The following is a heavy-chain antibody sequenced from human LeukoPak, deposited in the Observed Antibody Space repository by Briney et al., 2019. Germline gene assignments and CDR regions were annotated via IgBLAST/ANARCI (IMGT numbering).Heavy chain of an antibody. V-gene: IGHV4-59*01. J-gene: IGHJ4*02. CDR2: IYYSGST. D-gene: IGHD3-22*01. Sequence: SETLSLTCTVSGGSISSYYWSWIRQPPGKGLEWIGYIYYSGSTNYNPSLKSRVTISVDTSKNQFSLKLSSVTAADTAVYYCARVEDYYDSSGYYYAYWGQGTLVTVSS. CDR3: ARVEDYYDSSGYYYAY. CDR1: GGSISSYY.